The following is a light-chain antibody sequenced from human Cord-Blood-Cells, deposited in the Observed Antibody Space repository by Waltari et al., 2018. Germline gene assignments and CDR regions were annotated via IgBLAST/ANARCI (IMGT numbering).Light chain of an antibody. V-gene: IGKV1-39*01. J-gene: IGKJ1*01. Sequence: DIQMTQSPSSLSASVGSRVTITCRASQSISSYLNWYQQKPGKAPKLLIYAASRLQSGVPSRFSGSGSGTDFTLTISSLQPEDFATYYCQQSYSTPKTFGHGTKVEIK. CDR3: QQSYSTPKT. CDR1: QSISSY. CDR2: AAS.